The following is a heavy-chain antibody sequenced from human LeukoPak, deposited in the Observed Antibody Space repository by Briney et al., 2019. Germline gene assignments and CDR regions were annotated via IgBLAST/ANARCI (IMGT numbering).Heavy chain of an antibody. CDR2: IYTSGST. CDR1: GGSISSGSYY. D-gene: IGHD1-26*01. V-gene: IGHV4-61*02. Sequence: KTSETLSLTCTVSGGSISSGSYYWRWIRQPAGKGLEWIGRIYTSGSTNYNPSLKSRVTISVHTSKNQFSLKLSSVTAAHTAVYFCSRWSRWDSSYHYMGVGGKGTTVTVPS. J-gene: IGHJ6*03. CDR3: SRWSRWDSSYHYMGV.